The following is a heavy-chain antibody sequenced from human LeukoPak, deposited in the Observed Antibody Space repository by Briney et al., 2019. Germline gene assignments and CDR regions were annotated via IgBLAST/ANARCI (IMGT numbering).Heavy chain of an antibody. Sequence: PGGSLRLSCAASGFIFSSHWMHWVRQAPGKGLEWVSGINWNGGSTGYADSVKGRFTISRDNAKNSLYLQMNSLRAEDTALYYCASQNYGDYSFDYWGQGTLVTVSS. CDR1: GFIFSSHW. V-gene: IGHV3-20*04. J-gene: IGHJ4*02. CDR3: ASQNYGDYSFDY. D-gene: IGHD4-17*01. CDR2: INWNGGST.